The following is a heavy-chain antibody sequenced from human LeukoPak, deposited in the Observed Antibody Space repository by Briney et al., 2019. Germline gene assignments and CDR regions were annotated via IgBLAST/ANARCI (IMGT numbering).Heavy chain of an antibody. CDR3: ARDQRITMVRGVIYLDY. V-gene: IGHV3-11*01. J-gene: IGHJ4*02. D-gene: IGHD3-10*01. CDR1: GFTFSDYY. Sequence: AGGSLRLSCAASGFTFSDYYMSWIRQAPGKGLEWVSYISSSGSTIYYADSVKGRFTISRDNAKNSLYLQMNSLRAEDTAVYYCARDQRITMVRGVIYLDYWGQGTLVTVSS. CDR2: ISSSGSTI.